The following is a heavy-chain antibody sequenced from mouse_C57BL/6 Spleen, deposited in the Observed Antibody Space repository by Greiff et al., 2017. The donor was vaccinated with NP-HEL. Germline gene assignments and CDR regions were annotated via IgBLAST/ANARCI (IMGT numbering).Heavy chain of an antibody. CDR2: IYPGDGDT. J-gene: IGHJ4*01. Sequence: QVHVKQSGPELVKPGASVKISCKASGYAFSSSWMNWVKQRPGKGLEWIGRIYPGDGDTNYNGKFKGKATLTADKSSSTAYMQLSSLTSEDSAVYFCAREYVYDGPSYAMDYWGQGTSVTVSS. CDR1: GYAFSSSW. CDR3: AREYVYDGPSYAMDY. D-gene: IGHD2-2*01. V-gene: IGHV1-82*01.